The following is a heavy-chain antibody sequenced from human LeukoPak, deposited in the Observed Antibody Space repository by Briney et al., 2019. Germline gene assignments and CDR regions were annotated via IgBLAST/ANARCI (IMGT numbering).Heavy chain of an antibody. D-gene: IGHD1-14*01. Sequence: KFQGRGTITRDTSASTAYMELSSLRSEDTAVYYCAREEPEVPPYGMDVWGQGTTVTVSS. CDR3: AREEPEVPPYGMDV. V-gene: IGHV1-3*01. J-gene: IGHJ6*02.